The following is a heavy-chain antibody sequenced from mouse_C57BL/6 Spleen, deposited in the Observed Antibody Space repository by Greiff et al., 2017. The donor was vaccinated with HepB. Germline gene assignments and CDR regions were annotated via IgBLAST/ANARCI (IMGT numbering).Heavy chain of an antibody. D-gene: IGHD3-3*01. Sequence: EVQLQQSGAELVRPGASVKLSCTASGFNIRDDYMHWVKQRPEQGLEWIGWIDPENGDTEYASKFQGKATITADTSSNTAYLQLSSLTSEDTAVYYCTTGQGGWFAYWGQGTLVTVSA. V-gene: IGHV14-4*01. J-gene: IGHJ3*01. CDR2: IDPENGDT. CDR3: TTGQGGWFAY. CDR1: GFNIRDDY.